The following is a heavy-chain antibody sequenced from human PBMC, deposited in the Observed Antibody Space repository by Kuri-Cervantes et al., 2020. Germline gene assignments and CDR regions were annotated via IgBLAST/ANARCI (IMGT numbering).Heavy chain of an antibody. CDR2: ISGSGGSI. CDR3: AKGKIAAYYFDY. CDR1: GGSFSGYY. J-gene: IGHJ4*02. Sequence: LSLTCAVYGGSFSGYYWSWVRQAPGKGLEWVSAISGSGGSIYYADSVKGRFTISRDNSKNTLYLQMNSLRAEDTAVYYCAKGKIAAYYFDYWGQGTLVTVSS. D-gene: IGHD6-6*01. V-gene: IGHV3-23*01.